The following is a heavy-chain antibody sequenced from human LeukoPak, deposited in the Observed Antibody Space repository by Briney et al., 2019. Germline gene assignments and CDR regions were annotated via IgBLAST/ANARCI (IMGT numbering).Heavy chain of an antibody. D-gene: IGHD3-16*02. CDR2: ISSSSSYI. J-gene: IGHJ4*02. CDR1: GFTFSSYS. Sequence: GGSLRLSCAASGFTFSSYSMNWVRQAPEKGLEWVSSISSSSSYIYYADSVKGRFTISRDNAKNSLYLQMNSLRAEDTAVYYCAKEDYVWGSYRVDYWGQGTLVTVSS. CDR3: AKEDYVWGSYRVDY. V-gene: IGHV3-21*01.